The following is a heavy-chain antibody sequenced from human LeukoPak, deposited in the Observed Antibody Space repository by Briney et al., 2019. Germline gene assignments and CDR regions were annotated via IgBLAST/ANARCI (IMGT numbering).Heavy chain of an antibody. Sequence: SETLSLTCTVSGGPISSYYWSWIRQPAGKGLEWIGRIYTSGSTNYNPSLESRVTISVDKSKNQFSLKLSSVTAADTAVYYCARGPRSSSWSFDYWGQGTLVTVSS. CDR3: ARGPRSSSWSFDY. CDR1: GGPISSYY. D-gene: IGHD6-13*01. CDR2: IYTSGST. V-gene: IGHV4-4*07. J-gene: IGHJ4*02.